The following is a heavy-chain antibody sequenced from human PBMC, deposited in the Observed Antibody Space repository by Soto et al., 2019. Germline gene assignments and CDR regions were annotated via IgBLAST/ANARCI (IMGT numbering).Heavy chain of an antibody. CDR1: GFTVSNNY. V-gene: IGHV3-66*01. Sequence: EEQLVESGGDLVQPGGSLRLSCAASGFTVSNNYMSWVRQAPGKGLEWVSLIYSGGSTYYADSVKGRFTISRDRSKNTLYLQMKSRRAEDTAMYYCAAYSHKGYWGQGTLVTVSS. D-gene: IGHD3-16*01. CDR2: IYSGGST. CDR3: AAYSHKGY. J-gene: IGHJ4*02.